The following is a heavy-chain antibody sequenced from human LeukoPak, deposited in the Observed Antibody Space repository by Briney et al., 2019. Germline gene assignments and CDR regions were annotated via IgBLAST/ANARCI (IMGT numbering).Heavy chain of an antibody. CDR1: GFTFSSYS. Sequence: EPGVCLRLSCAASGFTFSSYSMNWVRQAPGKGLEWVSSISSSSSYIYYGDSVKGRLTISRDNAKNSLYLQMNSLRAEDTAVYYCARDGGYCSSTSCYAYYGMDVWGQGTTVTVSS. V-gene: IGHV3-21*01. D-gene: IGHD2-2*01. CDR2: ISSSSSYI. CDR3: ARDGGYCSSTSCYAYYGMDV. J-gene: IGHJ6*02.